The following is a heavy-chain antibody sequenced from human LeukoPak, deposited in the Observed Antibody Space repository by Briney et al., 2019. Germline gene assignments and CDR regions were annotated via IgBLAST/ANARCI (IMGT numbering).Heavy chain of an antibody. J-gene: IGHJ4*02. D-gene: IGHD5-12*01. CDR2: ISSSGSAT. V-gene: IGHV3-11*01. CDR1: GFTLSDYY. CDR3: ARESGYSFDY. Sequence: PGGSLRLSCAASGFTLSDYYMSWIRQAPGKGLEWVSYISSSGSATYYADSVKGRFTISRDNAKNSLYLQMNSLRAKDTAVYYCARESGYSFDYWGQGTLVTVSS.